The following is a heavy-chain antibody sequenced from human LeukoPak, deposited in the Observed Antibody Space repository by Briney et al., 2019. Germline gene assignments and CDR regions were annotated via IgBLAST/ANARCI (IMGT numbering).Heavy chain of an antibody. J-gene: IGHJ4*02. CDR1: GFTFSSYW. D-gene: IGHD3-22*01. Sequence: GGSLRLSCAASGFTFSSYWMNWARQAPGKGLEWVASINHNGNVNYYVDSVKGRFTISRDNAKNSLYLQMSNLRAEDTAVYYCAKGGYYYDSADLFDYWGQGTLVTVSS. CDR3: AKGGYYYDSADLFDY. CDR2: INHNGNVN. V-gene: IGHV3-7*03.